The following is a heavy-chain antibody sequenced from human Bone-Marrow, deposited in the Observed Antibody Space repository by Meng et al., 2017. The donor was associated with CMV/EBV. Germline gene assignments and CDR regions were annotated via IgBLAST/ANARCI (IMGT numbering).Heavy chain of an antibody. V-gene: IGHV4-34*01. CDR1: GSY. J-gene: IGHJ4*02. D-gene: IGHD3-10*01. Sequence: GSYAGSTRQPPGKGLEWIEEITHRGSTNYNPSLKSRVTISVDTSKNQFSLTLSSVTAADTAVYYCARGRYYPHRSYGSGSRSYYFGYWGQGTLAPSPQ. CDR2: ITHRGST. CDR3: ARGRYYPHRSYGSGSRSYYFGY.